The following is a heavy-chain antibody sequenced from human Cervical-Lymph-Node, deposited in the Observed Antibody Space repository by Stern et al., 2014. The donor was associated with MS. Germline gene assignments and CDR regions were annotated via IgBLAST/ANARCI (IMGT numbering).Heavy chain of an antibody. Sequence: QMQLVQSGAEVKKPGASVKVSCKASGYTFTSLGISWVRQAPGQGLEWMGWISAYNGNTSYAQRFQGRDNLTTDTYTSTAYMELRSLTSDDTAVYYCASGSLEGFDPWGQGTRVTVSS. D-gene: IGHD5-24*01. J-gene: IGHJ5*02. CDR3: ASGSLEGFDP. CDR2: ISAYNGNT. V-gene: IGHV1-18*01. CDR1: GYTFTSLG.